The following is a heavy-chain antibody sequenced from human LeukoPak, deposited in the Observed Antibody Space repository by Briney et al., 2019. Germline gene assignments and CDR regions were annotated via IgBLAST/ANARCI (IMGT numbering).Heavy chain of an antibody. V-gene: IGHV1-24*01. J-gene: IGHJ3*02. CDR1: GYTLTELS. Sequence: ASVKVSCKVSGYTLTELSMHWVRQAPGKGLEWMGGFDPEDGETIYAQKFQGRVTMTEDTSTDTAYMELSSLRSEDTAVYYCAREVNSGSYARSPIGAFDIWGQGTMVTVSS. D-gene: IGHD1-26*01. CDR3: AREVNSGSYARSPIGAFDI. CDR2: FDPEDGET.